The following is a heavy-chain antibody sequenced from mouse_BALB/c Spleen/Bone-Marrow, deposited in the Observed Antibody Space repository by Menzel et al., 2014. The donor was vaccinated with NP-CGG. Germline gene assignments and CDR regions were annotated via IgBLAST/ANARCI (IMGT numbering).Heavy chain of an antibody. CDR2: ISPRSGST. V-gene: IGHV1S22*01. CDR3: TRIFDY. J-gene: IGHJ2*01. Sequence: KQSGSELVRPGASVKLSCKASGYIFXNYWMHWVKRRHGQGLEWIGNISPRSGSTNYDEKFKSKATLTVDTSSATAYMYLNSLTSEDSAVYYCTRIFDYWGQGTILTVSS. CDR1: GYIFXNYW.